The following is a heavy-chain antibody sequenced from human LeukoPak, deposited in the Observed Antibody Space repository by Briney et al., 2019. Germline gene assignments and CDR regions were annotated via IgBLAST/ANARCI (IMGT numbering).Heavy chain of an antibody. Sequence: SETLSLTCAVYGGSFSGYYWSWIRQPPGKGLEWIGEINHSGSTNYNPSLKSRVTISVDTSKNQFSLKLSTVTAADTAVYYCARAYGSGSPIDYWGQGTLVTVSS. CDR3: ARAYGSGSPIDY. CDR1: GGSFSGYY. V-gene: IGHV4-34*01. J-gene: IGHJ4*02. CDR2: INHSGST. D-gene: IGHD3-10*01.